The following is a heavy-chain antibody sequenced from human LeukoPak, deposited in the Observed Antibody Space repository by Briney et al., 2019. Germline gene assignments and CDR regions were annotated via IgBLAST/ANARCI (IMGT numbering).Heavy chain of an antibody. D-gene: IGHD6-19*01. CDR3: AKDPGGLIAVAFDPHFDY. CDR2: ISGSGGST. CDR1: GFTFNTYA. J-gene: IGHJ4*02. Sequence: GSLRLSRAASGFTFNTYAMSWVRQAPGKGLEWVSVISGSGGSTYYADSVKGRFTISRDNSKNTLYLQMNSLRAEDTAVYYCAKDPGGLIAVAFDPHFDYWGQGTLVTVSS. V-gene: IGHV3-23*01.